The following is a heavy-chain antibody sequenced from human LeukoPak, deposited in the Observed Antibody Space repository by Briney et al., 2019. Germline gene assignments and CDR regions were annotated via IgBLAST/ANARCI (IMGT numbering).Heavy chain of an antibody. Sequence: ASVKVSCKASGYTFTGYYMHWVRQAPGQGLEWMGWINPNSGGTNYAQKFQGRVTMTRDTSISTAYMELSRLRSDDTAVYYCARIPIVVVPAGHYWGQGTLVTVSS. CDR3: ARIPIVVVPAGHY. J-gene: IGHJ4*02. CDR2: INPNSGGT. D-gene: IGHD2-2*01. V-gene: IGHV1-2*02. CDR1: GYTFTGYY.